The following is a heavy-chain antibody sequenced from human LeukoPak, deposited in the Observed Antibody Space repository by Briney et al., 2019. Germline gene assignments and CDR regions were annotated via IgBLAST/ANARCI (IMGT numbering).Heavy chain of an antibody. CDR3: ARAVGATNYYYYGMDV. D-gene: IGHD1-26*01. Sequence: ASVKVSCKASGDTFSSYTISWVRQAPGQGLEWMGRIIPILGIANYAQKFQGRVTITADKSTSTAYMELSSLRSEDTAVYYCARAVGATNYYYYGMDVWGQGTTVTVSS. CDR1: GDTFSSYT. V-gene: IGHV1-69*02. CDR2: IIPILGIA. J-gene: IGHJ6*02.